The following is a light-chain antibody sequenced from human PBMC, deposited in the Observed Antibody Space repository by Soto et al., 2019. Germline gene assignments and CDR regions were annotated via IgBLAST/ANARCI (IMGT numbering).Light chain of an antibody. J-gene: IGKJ3*01. Sequence: EIVLTQSPGTLSLSPGERATLSCRASQSVSSSYLAWYQQKPGQAPRLLIYGASSRATGIPARFSGSGSGTDFTLTISSLEPEDFAFYYCQQCVSWPQFTFGPGTKVDIK. CDR3: QQCVSWPQFT. CDR2: GAS. CDR1: QSVSSSY. V-gene: IGKV3-20*01.